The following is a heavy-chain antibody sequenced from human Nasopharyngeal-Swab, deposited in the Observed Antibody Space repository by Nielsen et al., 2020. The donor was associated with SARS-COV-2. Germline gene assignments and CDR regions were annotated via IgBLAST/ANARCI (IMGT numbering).Heavy chain of an antibody. CDR2: INSDGSST. CDR1: GFTFSSYW. Sequence: GESLKISCAASGFTFSSYWMHWVRQAPGKGLVWVSRINSDGSSTSYADSVKGRFTISRDNSMNTLYLQMNSLRAEDTAVYYCARGVSSSWYVDYWGQGTLVTVSS. D-gene: IGHD6-13*01. V-gene: IGHV3-74*01. J-gene: IGHJ4*02. CDR3: ARGVSSSWYVDY.